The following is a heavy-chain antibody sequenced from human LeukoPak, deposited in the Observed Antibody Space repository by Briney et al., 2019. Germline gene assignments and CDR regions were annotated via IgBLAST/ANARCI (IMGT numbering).Heavy chain of an antibody. Sequence: GGSLRLSCAASGFTFRSYGMHWVRQAPGKGLEWVAVISYDGSNKYYADSVKGRFTISRDNSKNTLYLQMNSLRAEDTAVYYCAKQSRYCDNSGLGAFDIWGQGTMVTVSS. D-gene: IGHD3-22*01. CDR3: AKQSRYCDNSGLGAFDI. V-gene: IGHV3-30*18. CDR2: ISYDGSNK. J-gene: IGHJ3*02. CDR1: GFTFRSYG.